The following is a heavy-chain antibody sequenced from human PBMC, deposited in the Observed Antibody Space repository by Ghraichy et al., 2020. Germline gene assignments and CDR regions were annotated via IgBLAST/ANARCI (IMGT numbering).Heavy chain of an antibody. CDR1: GGSISSSSYY. CDR3: ARTNYDFWSGRNSRGNWFDP. J-gene: IGHJ5*02. V-gene: IGHV4-39*01. Sequence: SETLSLTCTVSGGSISSSSYYWGWIRQPPGKGLEWIGSIYYSGSTYYNPSLKSRVTISVDTSKNQFSLKLSSVTAADTAVYYCARTNYDFWSGRNSRGNWFDPWGQGTLVTVSS. CDR2: IYYSGST. D-gene: IGHD3-3*01.